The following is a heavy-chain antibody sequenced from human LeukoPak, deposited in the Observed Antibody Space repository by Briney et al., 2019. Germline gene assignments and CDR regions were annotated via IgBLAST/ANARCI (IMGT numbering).Heavy chain of an antibody. J-gene: IGHJ4*02. CDR2: ISGSGGST. Sequence: AGSLTLSCGAYTFTLTSTAMRWVRPAPGEGREWVSDISGSGGSTYYGGYVKGRFTISRDNAKNALFLQMSSLRAEDTAVYCCARVFCDTTSCYNFDYRGQGTLVTVSS. V-gene: IGHV3-23*01. CDR1: TFTLTSTA. D-gene: IGHD2-2*01. CDR3: ARVFCDTTSCYNFDY.